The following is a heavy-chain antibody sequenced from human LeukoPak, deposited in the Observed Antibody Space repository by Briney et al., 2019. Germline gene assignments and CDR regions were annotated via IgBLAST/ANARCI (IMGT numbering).Heavy chain of an antibody. J-gene: IGHJ4*02. CDR1: GFTFSSYA. D-gene: IGHD2-21*02. Sequence: PGGSLRLSCAASGFTFSSYAMSWVRQAPGKGLEWVSAISGSGGSTYYADSVKGRFTISRDNSKNTLYLQMNSLRAEDTAVYYCAREGTLKYCGGDCYTDYWGQGTLVTVSS. CDR3: AREGTLKYCGGDCYTDY. V-gene: IGHV3-23*01. CDR2: ISGSGGST.